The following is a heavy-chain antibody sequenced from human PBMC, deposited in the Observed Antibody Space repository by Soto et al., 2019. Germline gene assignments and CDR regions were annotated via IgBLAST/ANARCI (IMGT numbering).Heavy chain of an antibody. CDR2: IYPGDSDT. Sequence: GEPLKISCKGSGYSFTSSWIGWVRPMPGKGLEWMGIIYPGDSDTRYSPSFQGQVTISADKSISTAYLQWSSLKASDTAMYYCARGLRGDILTGSFDYWGQGILVTVSS. J-gene: IGHJ4*02. CDR1: GYSFTSSW. CDR3: ARGLRGDILTGSFDY. V-gene: IGHV5-51*01. D-gene: IGHD3-9*01.